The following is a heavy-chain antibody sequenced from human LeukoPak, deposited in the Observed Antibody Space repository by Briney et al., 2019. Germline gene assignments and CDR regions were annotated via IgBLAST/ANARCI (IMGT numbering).Heavy chain of an antibody. CDR1: GFTFSSYA. J-gene: IGHJ4*02. CDR3: ARDGYNLPFDY. V-gene: IGHV3-64*01. D-gene: IGHD5-24*01. Sequence: GGSLRLSCAASGFTFSSYAMHWVRQAPGKGLEYVSAISSNGGSTYYANSVKGRFTISRDNSKNTLYLQMGSLRAEDMAVYYCARDGYNLPFDYWGQGTLVTVSS. CDR2: ISSNGGST.